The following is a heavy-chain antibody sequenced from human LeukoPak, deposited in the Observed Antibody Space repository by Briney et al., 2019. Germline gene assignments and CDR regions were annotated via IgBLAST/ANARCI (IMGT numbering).Heavy chain of an antibody. CDR3: ARGLELLEAFDI. V-gene: IGHV3-53*01. Sequence: GGSLRLSCAASEFTFSHYGMHWVRQAPGKGLEWVSVIYSGGSTYYADSVKGRFTISRDNSKNTLYLQMNSLRAEDTAVYYCARGLELLEAFDIWGQGTMVTVSS. D-gene: IGHD1-26*01. CDR2: IYSGGST. CDR1: EFTFSHYG. J-gene: IGHJ3*02.